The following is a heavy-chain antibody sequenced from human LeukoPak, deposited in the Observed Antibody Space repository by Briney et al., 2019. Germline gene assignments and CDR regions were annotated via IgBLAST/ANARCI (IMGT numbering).Heavy chain of an antibody. Sequence: SETLSLTCTVSGGSISSSSYYWGWIRQPPGKGLEWIGSIYYSGSTYYNPPLKSRVTISVDTSKNQFSLKLSSVTAADTAVYYCARLVADSGYVIDYWGQGTLVTVSS. CDR2: IYYSGST. CDR1: GGSISSSSYY. CDR3: ARLVADSGYVIDY. D-gene: IGHD5-12*01. V-gene: IGHV4-39*01. J-gene: IGHJ4*02.